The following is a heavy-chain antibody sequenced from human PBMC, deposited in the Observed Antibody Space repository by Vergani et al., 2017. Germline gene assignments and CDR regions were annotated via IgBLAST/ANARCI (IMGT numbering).Heavy chain of an antibody. Sequence: EVQLLESGGGLVQPGGSLRLSCAASGFTFSSYAMSWVRQAPGKGLEWVSAISGSGGSTYYADSVKGRFTISRDNSKNTLYLQMNSLRAEDTAVYYCARNIVVVPAAIYSWFDPWGQGTLVTVSS. CDR3: ARNIVVVPAAIYSWFDP. CDR1: GFTFSSYA. J-gene: IGHJ5*02. D-gene: IGHD2-2*02. V-gene: IGHV3-23*01. CDR2: ISGSGGST.